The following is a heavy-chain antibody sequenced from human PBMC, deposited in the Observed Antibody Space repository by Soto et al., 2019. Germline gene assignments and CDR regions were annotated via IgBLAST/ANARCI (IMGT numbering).Heavy chain of an antibody. Sequence: PSETLSLTCTVSGGSISSYYWSWIRQPPVKGLEWIGYIYYSGSTNYNPSLKSRVTISVDTSKNQFSLKLSSVTAADTAVYYCARVFASSSWYFGGDWFDPLGQGTLVTVSS. CDR2: IYYSGST. V-gene: IGHV4-59*01. D-gene: IGHD6-13*01. CDR1: GGSISSYY. J-gene: IGHJ5*02. CDR3: ARVFASSSWYFGGDWFDP.